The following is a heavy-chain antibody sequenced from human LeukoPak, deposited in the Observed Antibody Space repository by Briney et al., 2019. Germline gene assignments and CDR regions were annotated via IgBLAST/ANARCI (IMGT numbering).Heavy chain of an antibody. V-gene: IGHV3-30-3*01. CDR3: ARDGEVGATVFWFDP. D-gene: IGHD1-26*01. Sequence: PGGSLRLSCAASGFTFSSYAMHWVRQAPGKGLEWVAVISYDGSNKYYADSVKGRFTISRDNSKNTLYLQRNSLRAEDTAVYYCARDGEVGATVFWFDPWGQGTLVTVSS. CDR1: GFTFSSYA. CDR2: ISYDGSNK. J-gene: IGHJ5*02.